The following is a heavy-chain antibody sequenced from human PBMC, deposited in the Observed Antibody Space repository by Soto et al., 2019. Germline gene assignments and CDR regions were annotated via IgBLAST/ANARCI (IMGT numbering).Heavy chain of an antibody. CDR1: GYAFTSXG. Sequence: ASVKVSCKASGYAFTSXGSSWVRQAPGQGLEWMGWISAYNGNTNYAQKLQGRVTMTTDTSTSTAYMELRSLRSDDTAVYYCARVNPLIVVVPAQTPPPWFDPWGQGTLLTVSS. D-gene: IGHD2-2*01. J-gene: IGHJ5*02. V-gene: IGHV1-18*01. CDR3: ARVNPLIVVVPAQTPPPWFDP. CDR2: ISAYNGNT.